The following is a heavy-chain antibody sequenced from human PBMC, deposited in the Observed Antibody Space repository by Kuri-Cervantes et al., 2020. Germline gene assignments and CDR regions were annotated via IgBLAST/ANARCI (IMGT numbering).Heavy chain of an antibody. CDR1: GYSISSGYY. J-gene: IGHJ3*02. D-gene: IGHD3-22*01. CDR3: ARGPYYYDSSGYYYVEGAFDI. CDR2: IYHSGST. Sequence: ESLKISCAVSGYSISSGYYWGWIRQPPGKGLEWIGSIYHSGSTYYNPSLKSRVTISVDTSKNQFSLKLGSVTAADTAVYYCARGPYYYDSSGYYYVEGAFDIWGQGTMVTVSS. V-gene: IGHV4-38-2*01.